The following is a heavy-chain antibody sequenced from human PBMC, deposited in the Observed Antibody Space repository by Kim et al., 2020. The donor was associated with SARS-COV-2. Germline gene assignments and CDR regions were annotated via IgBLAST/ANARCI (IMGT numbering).Heavy chain of an antibody. Sequence: GRFTIYRDNAKNSLYLQMNSLRAEDTAVYYCARVWIEWLRFWEHYGMDVWGQGTTVTVSS. CDR3: ARVWIEWLRFWEHYGMDV. D-gene: IGHD5-12*01. V-gene: IGHV3-11*05. J-gene: IGHJ6*02.